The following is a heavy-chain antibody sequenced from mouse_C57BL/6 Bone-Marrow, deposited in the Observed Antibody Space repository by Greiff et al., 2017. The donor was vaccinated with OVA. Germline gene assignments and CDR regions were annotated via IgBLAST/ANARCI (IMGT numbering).Heavy chain of an antibody. CDR1: GFNIKDDY. Sequence: DVKLQESGAELVRPGASVTLSCTASGFNIKDDYMHWVKQRPEQGLEWIGWIDPENGDTEYASKFQGKATITADTSSNTAYLQLSSLTSEDTAVYYCTTTYGNYLYYAMDYWGQGTSVTVAS. J-gene: IGHJ4*01. V-gene: IGHV14-4*01. CDR2: IDPENGDT. CDR3: TTTYGNYLYYAMDY. D-gene: IGHD2-1*01.